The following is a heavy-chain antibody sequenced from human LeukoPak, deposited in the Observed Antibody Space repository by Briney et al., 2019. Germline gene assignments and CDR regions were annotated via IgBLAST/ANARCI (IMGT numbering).Heavy chain of an antibody. V-gene: IGHV3-23*01. CDR3: SNSHFRDR. CDR1: GFTFSAYA. Sequence: PGGSLRFSCAASGFTFSAYAMNWVRQAPGKGLEWVSSISENGAKTYYVDSVKGRFTISRDNSKSTLYLQMNGLRAEDTAVYYCSNSHFRDRWGQGTLVTVSS. J-gene: IGHJ4*02. D-gene: IGHD3-3*02. CDR2: ISENGAKT.